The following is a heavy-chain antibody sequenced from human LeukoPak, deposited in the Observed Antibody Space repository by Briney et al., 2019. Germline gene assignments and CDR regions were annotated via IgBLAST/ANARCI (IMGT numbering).Heavy chain of an antibody. Sequence: SETLSLTCAVYGGSFSGYYWSWIRQPPGKGLEWIGEINHSGSTNYNPSLKSRVTISVDTSKHQFSLKLSSVTAADTAVYYCARGPDSSGWYVWGQGTTVTVSS. J-gene: IGHJ6*02. CDR2: INHSGST. CDR3: ARGPDSSGWYV. D-gene: IGHD6-19*01. V-gene: IGHV4-34*01. CDR1: GGSFSGYY.